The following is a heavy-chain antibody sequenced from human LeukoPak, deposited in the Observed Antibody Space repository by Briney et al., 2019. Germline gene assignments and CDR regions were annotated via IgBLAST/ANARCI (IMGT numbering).Heavy chain of an antibody. J-gene: IGHJ1*01. CDR3: ASSSQEYYDILTGFHD. CDR2: IYSSGRT. CDR1: GASISAYH. D-gene: IGHD3-9*01. Sequence: SETLSLTCSVSGASISAYHGSWIRQPAGKGLEWIGRIYSSGRTNYIPSLKSRLTMSVDTSKNRFSLKLNSVTAADTAVYYCASSSQEYYDILTGFHDWGQGTLVVVSS. V-gene: IGHV4-4*07.